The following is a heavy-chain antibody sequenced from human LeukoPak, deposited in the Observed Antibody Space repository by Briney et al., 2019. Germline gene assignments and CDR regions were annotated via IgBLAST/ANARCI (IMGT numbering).Heavy chain of an antibody. J-gene: IGHJ5*02. V-gene: IGHV3-11*01. CDR2: ISSSGSTI. CDR1: GFTFSDYY. Sequence: GGSLRLSCAASGFTFSDYYMSWIRQAPGKGLEWVSYISSSGSTIYYADSVKGRLTISRDNAKNSLYLQMNSLRAEDTAVYYCARDRQRLQQRIWFDPWGQGTLVTVSS. CDR3: ARDRQRLQQRIWFDP. D-gene: IGHD1/OR15-1a*01.